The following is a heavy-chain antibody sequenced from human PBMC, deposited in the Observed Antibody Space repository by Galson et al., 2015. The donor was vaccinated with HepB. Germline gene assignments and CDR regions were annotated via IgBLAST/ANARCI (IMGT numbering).Heavy chain of an antibody. D-gene: IGHD6-25*01. CDR1: GFTFSSFW. CDR2: INQDESET. J-gene: IGHJ4*02. Sequence: SLRLSCAGSGFTFSSFWMNWIRQAPGRGLEWVANINQDESETHYVDSVKGRFTISRDNTKNYVYLQMDSLRGEDTAVYYCARGHTFAGYPRGVRYWGQGTLVSVSS. CDR3: ARGHTFAGYPRGVRY. V-gene: IGHV3-7*03.